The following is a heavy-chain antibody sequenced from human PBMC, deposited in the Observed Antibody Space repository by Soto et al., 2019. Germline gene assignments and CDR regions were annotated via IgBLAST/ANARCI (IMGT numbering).Heavy chain of an antibody. CDR1: GYTFTSYG. CDR3: ATSSGTSYIWFDP. J-gene: IGHJ5*02. CDR2: ISAYNGNT. Sequence: QVQLVQSGAEVKKPGASVKVSCKASGYTFTSYGISWVRQAPGQGLEWMGWISAYNGNTNYAQKLQGRVTMTTDTSTSTAYKEVRNLRSDDTAVYYCATSSGTSYIWFDPWGQGTPVTVSS. V-gene: IGHV1-18*01. D-gene: IGHD1-26*01.